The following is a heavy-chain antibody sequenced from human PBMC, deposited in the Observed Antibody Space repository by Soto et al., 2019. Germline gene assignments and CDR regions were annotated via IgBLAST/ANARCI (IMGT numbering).Heavy chain of an antibody. CDR1: GYSFTSYW. D-gene: IGHD6-13*01. J-gene: IGHJ4*02. Sequence: GESLKISCKGSGYSFTSYWIGWVRQMPGKGLEWMGIIYPGDSDTRYSPSFQGQVTISADKSISTAYLQWSSLKASDTAMYYCARSLYQGIAEPGDLNLDYWGQGTLVTVSS. V-gene: IGHV5-51*01. CDR3: ARSLYQGIAEPGDLNLDY. CDR2: IYPGDSDT.